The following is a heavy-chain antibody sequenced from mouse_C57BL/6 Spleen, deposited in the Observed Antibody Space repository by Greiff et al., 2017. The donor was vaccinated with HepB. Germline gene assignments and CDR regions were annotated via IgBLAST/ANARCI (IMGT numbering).Heavy chain of an antibody. Sequence: EVNVVESGGGLVKPGGSLKLSCAASGFTFSDYGMHWVRQAPEKGLEWVAYISSGSSTIYYADTVKGRFTISRDNAKNTLFLQMTSLRSEDTAMYYCARGRANYGYFDYWGQGTTLTVSS. D-gene: IGHD1-1*02. J-gene: IGHJ2*01. CDR1: GFTFSDYG. CDR2: ISSGSSTI. V-gene: IGHV5-17*01. CDR3: ARGRANYGYFDY.